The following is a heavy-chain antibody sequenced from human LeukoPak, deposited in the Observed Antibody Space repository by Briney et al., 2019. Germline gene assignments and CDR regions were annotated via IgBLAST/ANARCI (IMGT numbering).Heavy chain of an antibody. J-gene: IGHJ4*02. V-gene: IGHV3-23*01. Sequence: GGPLRLFCAASGFTFRSYAMIGVRQAPGKGLEWVSDVSGSGGSTYYADSVKGLFTISRDNSKNTLYLQMNSLRAEDTAVYYCANTQGQWLVPFDYWGQGTLVTVSS. CDR3: ANTQGQWLVPFDY. CDR2: VSGSGGST. D-gene: IGHD6-19*01. CDR1: GFTFRSYA.